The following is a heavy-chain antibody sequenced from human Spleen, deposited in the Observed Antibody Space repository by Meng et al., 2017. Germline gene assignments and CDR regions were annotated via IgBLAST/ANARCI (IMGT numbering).Heavy chain of an antibody. V-gene: IGHV4-59*12. CDR2: IYYSGST. D-gene: IGHD6-13*01. J-gene: IGHJ3*02. CDR3: ARGSIAAARRAFDI. CDR1: GGSISSYY. Sequence: GSLRLSCTVSGGSISSYYWSWIRQPPGKGLEWIGYIYYSGSTNYNPSLKSRVTISVDTSKNQFSLKLSSVTAADTAVYYCARGSIAAARRAFDIWGQGTMVTVSS.